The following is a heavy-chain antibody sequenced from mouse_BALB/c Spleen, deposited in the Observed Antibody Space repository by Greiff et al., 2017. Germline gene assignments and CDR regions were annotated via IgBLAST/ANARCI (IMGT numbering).Heavy chain of an antibody. CDR1: GFTFNTYA. CDR2: IRSKSNNYAT. Sequence: EVQRVESGGGLVQPKGSLKLSCAASGFTFNTYAMNWVRQAPGKGLEWVARIRSKSNNYATYYADSVKDRFTISRDDSQSMLYLQMNNLKTEDTAMYYCVRHGYFDYWGQGTTLTVSS. D-gene: IGHD1-1*02. V-gene: IGHV10-1*02. J-gene: IGHJ2*01. CDR3: VRHGYFDY.